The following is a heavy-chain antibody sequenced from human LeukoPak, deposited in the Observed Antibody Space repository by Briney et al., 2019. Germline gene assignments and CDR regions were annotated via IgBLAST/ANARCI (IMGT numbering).Heavy chain of an antibody. CDR1: GFTFSSYG. D-gene: IGHD4-17*01. Sequence: GRSLRLSCAASGFTFSSYGMHWVRQAPGKGLEWVAVISYDGSNKYYADSVKGRFTISRDNSKNTLYLQMNSLRAEDTAVYYCAKDRPTVTDYWGQGTLVTVSS. J-gene: IGHJ4*02. CDR2: ISYDGSNK. CDR3: AKDRPTVTDY. V-gene: IGHV3-30*18.